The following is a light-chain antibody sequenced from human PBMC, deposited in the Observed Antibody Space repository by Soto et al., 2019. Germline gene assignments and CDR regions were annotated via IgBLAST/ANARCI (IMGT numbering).Light chain of an antibody. V-gene: IGKV3-15*01. Sequence: EILMTQSPATLSVSPGERATLSCRASQSVRSDLAWYQQKPGQAPRLLIYDASTRATDIPARFSGNGSGTEFTLSISSLQSEDFAVYYCQQRASWVTFGQGTRLEIK. CDR3: QQRASWVT. CDR2: DAS. J-gene: IGKJ5*01. CDR1: QSVRSD.